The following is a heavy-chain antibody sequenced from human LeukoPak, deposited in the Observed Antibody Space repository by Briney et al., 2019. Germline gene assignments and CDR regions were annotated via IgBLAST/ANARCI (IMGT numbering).Heavy chain of an antibody. V-gene: IGHV1-2*02. CDR1: GYTFTGYY. D-gene: IGHD2-2*01. CDR2: INPNSGGT. Sequence: ASVKVSCKASGYTFTGYYMHWVRQAPGQGLEWMGWINPNSGGTNYAQKFQGRVTMTRDTSISTAYMELSRLRSDDTAVNYCLCSSTSSSYYYGMDVWGQGTTVTVSS. J-gene: IGHJ6*02. CDR3: LCSSTSSSYYYGMDV.